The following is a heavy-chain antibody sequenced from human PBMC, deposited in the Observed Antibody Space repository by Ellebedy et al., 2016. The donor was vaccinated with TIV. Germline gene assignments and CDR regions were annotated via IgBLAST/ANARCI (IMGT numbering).Heavy chain of an antibody. J-gene: IGHJ4*02. CDR3: AKGSFPFGDKSERKYSFQY. D-gene: IGHD3-10*01. CDR2: GYT. Sequence: PGGSLRLSCAASGFTFSTYALTRVRQAPGKGLEWVGGYTNYADSVKGRFTISTHNSRNTLYLQMTNLRTEDTAVYYCAKGSFPFGDKSERKYSFQYWGQGTLVTVSS. CDR1: GFTFSTYA. V-gene: IGHV3-23*01.